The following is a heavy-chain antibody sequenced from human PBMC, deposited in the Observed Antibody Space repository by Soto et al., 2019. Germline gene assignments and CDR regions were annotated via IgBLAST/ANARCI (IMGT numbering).Heavy chain of an antibody. CDR2: INHSGST. V-gene: IGHV4-34*01. CDR1: GGSFSGYY. J-gene: IGHJ4*02. D-gene: IGHD5-18*01. Sequence: QVQLQQWGAGLLKPSETLSLTCAVYGGSFSGYYWSWIRQPPGKGLEWIGEINHSGSTNYNPSLKSRVTISVDTSKNQCSLELSSVTAADTAVYYCARGWGGYSYGYWGQGTLVTVSS. CDR3: ARGWGGYSYGY.